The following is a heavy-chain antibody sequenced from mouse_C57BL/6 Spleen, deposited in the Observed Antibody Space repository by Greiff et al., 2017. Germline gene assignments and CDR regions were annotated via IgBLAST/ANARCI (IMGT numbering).Heavy chain of an antibody. J-gene: IGHJ1*03. V-gene: IGHV1-69*01. Sequence: VQLQQPGAELVMPGASVKLSCKASGYTFTSYWMHWVKQRPGQGLEWIGEIDPSDSYTNYNQKFKGKSTLTVDKSSSTAYMQLSSLTSEDSAVYYCARGGVTIPYWYFDVWGTGTTVTVSS. CDR1: GYTFTSYW. D-gene: IGHD2-2*01. CDR2: IDPSDSYT. CDR3: ARGGVTIPYWYFDV.